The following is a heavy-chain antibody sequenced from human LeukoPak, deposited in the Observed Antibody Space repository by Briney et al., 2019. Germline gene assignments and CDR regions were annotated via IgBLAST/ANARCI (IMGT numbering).Heavy chain of an antibody. CDR3: ARDSADCSGGSCYSAEYFQH. J-gene: IGHJ1*01. Sequence: GASVKVSCKASGYTFNNFGISWVRQAPGQGLEWMGRISAYNGNTNYAQKVQGRVTLTTDTSTSTAYMELRSLRPDDTAVYYCARDSADCSGGSCYSAEYFQHWGRGTLVTVSS. CDR1: GYTFNNFG. CDR2: ISAYNGNT. D-gene: IGHD2-15*01. V-gene: IGHV1-18*01.